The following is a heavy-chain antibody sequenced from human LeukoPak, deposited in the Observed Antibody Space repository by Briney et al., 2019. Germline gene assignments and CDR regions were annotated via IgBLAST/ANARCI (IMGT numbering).Heavy chain of an antibody. Sequence: GASVKVSCKASGYTFTIYDINWVRQATGQGLEWMGWMNPNSGNTGYAQKFQGRVTITRNTSISTAYMELSSLRSEDTAVYYCARGLTGYSSSWYRPPYMDVWGKGTTVTVSS. CDR1: GYTFTIYD. CDR3: ARGLTGYSSSWYRPPYMDV. CDR2: MNPNSGNT. D-gene: IGHD6-13*01. V-gene: IGHV1-8*03. J-gene: IGHJ6*03.